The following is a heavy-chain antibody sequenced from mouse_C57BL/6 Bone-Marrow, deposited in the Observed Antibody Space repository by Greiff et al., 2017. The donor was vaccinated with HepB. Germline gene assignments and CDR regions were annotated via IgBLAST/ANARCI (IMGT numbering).Heavy chain of an antibody. CDR3: ARGEYCDCRRYCAMDF. D-gene: IGHD2-13*01. Sequence: QVQLQQSGAELVKPGASVKLSCKASGYTFTSYWMHWVKQRPGQGLEWIGYIYPSGGYTKYNQKFKDKATLTADKSSSTAYMQLSSLTYEDSAIYYCARGEYCDCRRYCAMDFGGKGTAVTVSA. CDR1: GYTFTSYW. J-gene: IGHJ4*01. CDR2: IYPSGGYT. V-gene: IGHV1-7*01.